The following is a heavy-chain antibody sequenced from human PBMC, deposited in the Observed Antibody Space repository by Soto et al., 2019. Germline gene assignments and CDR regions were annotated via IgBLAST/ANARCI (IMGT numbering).Heavy chain of an antibody. D-gene: IGHD5-18*01. CDR2: ISSSSSTI. V-gene: IGHV3-48*04. CDR1: GFTFSSYS. J-gene: IGHJ4*02. Sequence: PGGSLRLSCAASGFTFSSYSMNWVRQAPGKGLEWVSYISSSSSTIYYADSVKGRFTISRDNSKNTLYLQMNSLRAEDTAVYYCARDTPAMVDTAMVPFDYWGQGTLVTVSS. CDR3: ARDTPAMVDTAMVPFDY.